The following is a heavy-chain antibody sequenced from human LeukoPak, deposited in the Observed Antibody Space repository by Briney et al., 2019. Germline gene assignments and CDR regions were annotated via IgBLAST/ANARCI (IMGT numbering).Heavy chain of an antibody. J-gene: IGHJ4*02. CDR1: GGSISSGGYY. V-gene: IGHV4-31*03. CDR2: IYYSGST. CDR3: ASSSRPHYFDY. Sequence: SETLSLTCTVSGGSISSGGYYWSWIRQHPGEGLEWIGYIYYSGSTYYNPSLKSRVTISVDTSKNQFSLKLSSVTAADTAVYYCASSSRPHYFDYWGQGTLVTVSS.